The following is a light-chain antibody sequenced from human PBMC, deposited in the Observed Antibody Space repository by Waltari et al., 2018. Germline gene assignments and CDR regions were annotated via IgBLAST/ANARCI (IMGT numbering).Light chain of an antibody. CDR2: DAS. CDR1: QSGSSY. J-gene: IGKJ4*01. Sequence: EIVLTQSPATLSLSPGERATLSCMASQSGSSYLAWYQPKPGQAPRLLIYDASNRATGIPDMFSGSGSGTDFTRTITSLEPEDFTVYYCQHRSDWPLTFGGVTKVEIK. V-gene: IGKV3-11*01. CDR3: QHRSDWPLT.